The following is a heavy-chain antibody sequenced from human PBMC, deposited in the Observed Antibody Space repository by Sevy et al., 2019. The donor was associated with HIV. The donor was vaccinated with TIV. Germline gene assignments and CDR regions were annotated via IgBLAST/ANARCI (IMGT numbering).Heavy chain of an antibody. CDR2: ISWNSNSI. CDR1: GFTFDDYA. D-gene: IGHD3-3*01. CDR3: AKATDPDYDFWSGIDHYYYAMDV. Sequence: GGSLRLSCAASGFTFDDYAMHWVRQVPGKGLEWVSGISWNSNSIGYADSVKGRVTISRDNAKKSLYLQMNSLRTEDSALYYCAKATDPDYDFWSGIDHYYYAMDVWAKGPRSPS. J-gene: IGHJ6*02. V-gene: IGHV3-9*01.